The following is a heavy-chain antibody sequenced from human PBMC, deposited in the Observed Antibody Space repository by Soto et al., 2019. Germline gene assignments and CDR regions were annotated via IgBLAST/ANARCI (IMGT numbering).Heavy chain of an antibody. CDR2: INHSGST. V-gene: IGHV4-34*01. CDR1: GGSFSGYY. J-gene: IGHJ5*02. Sequence: QVQLQQWGAGLLKPSETLSLTCAVYGGSFSGYYWSWIRQPPGKGLEWIGEINHSGSTNYNPSLKRRVTISVDTSKNQFSLKLSSVTAADTAVDYCARVNLQWLVVWFDPWGQGTLVTVSS. CDR3: ARVNLQWLVVWFDP. D-gene: IGHD6-19*01.